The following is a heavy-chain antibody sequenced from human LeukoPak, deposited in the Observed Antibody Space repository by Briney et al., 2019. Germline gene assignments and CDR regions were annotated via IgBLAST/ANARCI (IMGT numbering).Heavy chain of an antibody. D-gene: IGHD3-22*01. Sequence: MNPNSGGTNYAQKFQGRVTMTRDTSISTAYMELSSLRSEDTAVYYCARGTIYYDSSGYYYDYWGQGTLVTVSS. V-gene: IGHV1-2*02. J-gene: IGHJ4*02. CDR2: MNPNSGGT. CDR3: ARGTIYYDSSGYYYDY.